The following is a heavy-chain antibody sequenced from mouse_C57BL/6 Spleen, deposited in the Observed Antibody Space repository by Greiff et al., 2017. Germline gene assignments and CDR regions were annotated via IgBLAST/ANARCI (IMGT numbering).Heavy chain of an antibody. CDR2: ISSGSSTI. Sequence: EVKVVESGGGLVKPGGSLKLSCAASGFTFSDYGMHWVRQAPEKGLEWVAYISSGSSTIYYADTVKGRFTISRDNAKNTLFLRMTSLRSEDTAMYYCASSITTVVATGGFDYGGQGTTLTVSS. CDR1: GFTFSDYG. D-gene: IGHD1-1*01. V-gene: IGHV5-17*01. J-gene: IGHJ2*01. CDR3: ASSITTVVATGGFDY.